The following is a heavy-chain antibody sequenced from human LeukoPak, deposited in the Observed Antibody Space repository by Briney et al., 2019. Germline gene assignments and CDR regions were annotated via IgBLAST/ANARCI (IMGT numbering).Heavy chain of an antibody. Sequence: ASVKVSRKASGGTFSNYAINWVRQAPGQGLEWMGGITPIFGTANYAQKFQGRVTITADESTSTAYMELRSLKSEDTAVYYCARDWGMGPSSSWAWGQGTLVTVSS. CDR3: ARDWGMGPSSSWA. D-gene: IGHD6-13*01. J-gene: IGHJ5*02. CDR1: GGTFSNYA. CDR2: ITPIFGTA. V-gene: IGHV1-69*13.